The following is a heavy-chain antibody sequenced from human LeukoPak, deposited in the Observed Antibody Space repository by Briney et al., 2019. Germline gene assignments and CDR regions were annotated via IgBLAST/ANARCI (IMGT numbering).Heavy chain of an antibody. D-gene: IGHD2-15*01. Sequence: SETLSLTCTVSGGSISSGDYYWSWIRQPPGKGLEWIGYIYYSGSTYYNPSLKSRVTISVDTSKNQFSLKLSSVTAADTAVYYCARDFQGGPNDPWGQGTLVTVSP. J-gene: IGHJ5*02. V-gene: IGHV4-30-4*01. CDR2: IYYSGST. CDR1: GGSISSGDYY. CDR3: ARDFQGGPNDP.